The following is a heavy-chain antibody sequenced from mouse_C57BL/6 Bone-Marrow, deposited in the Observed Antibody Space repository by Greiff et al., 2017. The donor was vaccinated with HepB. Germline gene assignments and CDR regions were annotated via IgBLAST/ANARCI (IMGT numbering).Heavy chain of an antibody. V-gene: IGHV1-26*01. J-gene: IGHJ1*03. D-gene: IGHD1-1*01. CDR1: GYTFTDYY. CDR3: ARGRNYYGSSLYWYFDV. Sequence: EVQLQQSGPELVKPGASVKISCKASGYTFTDYYMNWVKQSHGKSLEWIGDINPNNGGTSYNQKFKGKATLTVDKSSSTAYMELRSLTSEDSAVYYCARGRNYYGSSLYWYFDVWGTGTTVTVSS. CDR2: INPNNGGT.